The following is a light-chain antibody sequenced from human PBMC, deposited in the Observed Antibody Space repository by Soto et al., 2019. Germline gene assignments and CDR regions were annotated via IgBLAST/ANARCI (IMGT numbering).Light chain of an antibody. J-gene: IGLJ1*01. CDR1: SSDIGTYNL. V-gene: IGLV2-23*01. CDR3: CSYAGSGTDNYV. Sequence: QSALTHPDSVSGSPGQSITISCTGTSSDIGTYNLVSWYQHYPGKAPKLMIYEGIKRPSGVSNRFSGSKSGNTAFLTISGLQAEDEADYYCCSYAGSGTDNYVFGSGTKVT. CDR2: EGI.